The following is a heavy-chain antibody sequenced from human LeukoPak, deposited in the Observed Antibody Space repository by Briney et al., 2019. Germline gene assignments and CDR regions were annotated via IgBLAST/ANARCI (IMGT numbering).Heavy chain of an antibody. J-gene: IGHJ4*02. Sequence: GGSLRLSCAASGFTVSSNYMNWVRQAPGKGLEWVSVIYSGGSTYYADSVKGRLTISRDNSKNTLYLQMNSLRVEDTAVYYCAIDPNWGTHSWGQGVLVTVSS. V-gene: IGHV3-53*01. CDR3: AIDPNWGTHS. CDR1: GFTVSSNY. D-gene: IGHD7-27*01. CDR2: IYSGGST.